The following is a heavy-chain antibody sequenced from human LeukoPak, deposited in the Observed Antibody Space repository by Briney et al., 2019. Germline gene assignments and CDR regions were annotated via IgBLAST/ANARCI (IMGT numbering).Heavy chain of an antibody. Sequence: SVKVSCKASGGTFSSYAISWVRQAPGQGLEWMGGIIPIFGTAQYTQKFKDRVTITADVSTSTAYMELNSLRSEDTAIYYCARAPFVAAGSDYWGQGTLVTVSS. V-gene: IGHV1-69*01. CDR3: ARAPFVAAGSDY. CDR2: IIPIFGTA. CDR1: GGTFSSYA. D-gene: IGHD6-13*01. J-gene: IGHJ4*02.